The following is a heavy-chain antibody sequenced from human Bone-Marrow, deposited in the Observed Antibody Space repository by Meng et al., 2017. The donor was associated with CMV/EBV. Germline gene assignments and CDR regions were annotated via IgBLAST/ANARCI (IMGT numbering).Heavy chain of an antibody. CDR3: ARDNSITIFGVVIIKELDY. CDR2: IKQDGSEK. J-gene: IGHJ4*02. CDR1: GFTFSSYW. Sequence: EGSLRLSCAASGFTFSSYWMSWVRQAPGKGLEWVANIKQDGSEKYYVDSVKGRFTISRDNAKNSLYLQMNSLRAEDTAVYYCARDNSITIFGVVIIKELDYWGQGTLVTVSS. D-gene: IGHD3-3*01. V-gene: IGHV3-7*01.